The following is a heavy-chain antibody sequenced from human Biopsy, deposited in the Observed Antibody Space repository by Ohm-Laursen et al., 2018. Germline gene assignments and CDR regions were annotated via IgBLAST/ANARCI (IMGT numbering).Heavy chain of an antibody. V-gene: IGHV4-59*01. Sequence: GTLSLTCTVSGDSISSYYWSWVRQPPGKGLEWIGYVYYTGSTDYNPSLQSRVTISVDTSKNHFSLRLRSVTPTDTAIYYCARDRGYYSDRTVPGYFDLWGRGTLVTVSS. CDR1: GDSISSYY. J-gene: IGHJ2*01. CDR2: VYYTGST. CDR3: ARDRGYYSDRTVPGYFDL. D-gene: IGHD3-22*01.